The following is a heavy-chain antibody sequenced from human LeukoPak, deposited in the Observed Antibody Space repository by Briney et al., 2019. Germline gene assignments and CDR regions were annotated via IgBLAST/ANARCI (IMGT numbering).Heavy chain of an antibody. D-gene: IGHD6-13*01. CDR2: INHSGST. V-gene: IGHV4-34*01. J-gene: IGHJ4*02. Sequence: SETLSLTCAVYGGSFSGYYWSWIRQPPGKGLEWIGEINHSGSTNYNPSLKSRVTISVDTSKNQFSLKLSSVTAADTAVYYCARVSSWYAIDYWGQGTLVTVSS. CDR3: ARVSSWYAIDY. CDR1: GGSFSGYY.